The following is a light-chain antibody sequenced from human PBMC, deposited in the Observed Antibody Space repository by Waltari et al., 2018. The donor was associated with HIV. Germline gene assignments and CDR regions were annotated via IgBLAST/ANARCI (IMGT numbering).Light chain of an antibody. J-gene: IGLJ3*02. CDR3: AGWDDSLSGRV. CDR1: SSNIGSNY. Sequence: QSVLTQPPSASGTPGQRVTISCSGSSSNIGSNYVYWYQQLPGTAPKLLIYRNNQGRSGVPSLFAGAKAGTSAARAISGLRSEDEADYYCAGWDDSLSGRVFGGGTKLTVL. CDR2: RNN. V-gene: IGLV1-47*01.